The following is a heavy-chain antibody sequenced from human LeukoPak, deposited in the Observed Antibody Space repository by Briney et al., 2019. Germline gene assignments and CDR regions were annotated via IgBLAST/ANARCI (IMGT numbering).Heavy chain of an antibody. V-gene: IGHV4-4*07. J-gene: IGHJ6*02. CDR1: GGSISSYY. CDR2: IYTSGST. CDR3: ACSGCYYPSWYYYYYGMDV. Sequence: SETLSLTCTVSGGSISSYYWSWIRQPAGKGLEWIGRIYTSGSTNYNPSLKSRVTMSVDTSKNQFSLKLSPVTAADTAVYYCACSGCYYPSWYYYYYGMDVWGQGTTVTVSS. D-gene: IGHD1-26*01.